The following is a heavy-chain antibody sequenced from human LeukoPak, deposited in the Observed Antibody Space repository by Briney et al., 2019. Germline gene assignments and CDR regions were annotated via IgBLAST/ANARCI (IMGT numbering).Heavy chain of an antibody. V-gene: IGHV3-23*01. CDR2: ISGSTINT. J-gene: IGHJ5*02. Sequence: GGSLRLSCAASGFTFSTYVMTWVRQAPGKGLEWVSSISGSTINTYYADSVKGRFTISRDNSKNTLYLQMNSLRAEDTAVYYRAKNPTGYPNWFDLWGQGTLVTVSS. CDR3: AKNPTGYPNWFDL. D-gene: IGHD3-9*01. CDR1: GFTFSTYV.